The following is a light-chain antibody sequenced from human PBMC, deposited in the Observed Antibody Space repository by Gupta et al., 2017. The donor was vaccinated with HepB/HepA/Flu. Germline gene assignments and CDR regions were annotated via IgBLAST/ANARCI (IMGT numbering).Light chain of an antibody. CDR3: CSYAGTYTWV. Sequence: QLPGEAPKVMIYDVSKRPSGVPDRFSGSKSGNTASLTISGLQTEDEADYYCCSYAGTYTWVFGGGTKLTVL. V-gene: IGLV2-11*01. CDR2: DVS. J-gene: IGLJ3*02.